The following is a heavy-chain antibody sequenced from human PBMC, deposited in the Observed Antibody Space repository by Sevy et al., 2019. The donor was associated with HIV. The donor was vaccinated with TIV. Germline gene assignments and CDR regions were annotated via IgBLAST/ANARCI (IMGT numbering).Heavy chain of an antibody. CDR3: AFGYSGSSRLVYYYGMDV. V-gene: IGHV4-34*01. Sequence: SETLSLTCAVYGGSFSGYYWSWIRQPPGKGLEWIGEINHSGSTNYNPSLKSRVTISVDTSKNQFSLKLSSVTAADTAVYYCAFGYSGSSRLVYYYGMDVWGQGTTVTVSS. D-gene: IGHD6-6*01. J-gene: IGHJ6*02. CDR2: INHSGST. CDR1: GGSFSGYY.